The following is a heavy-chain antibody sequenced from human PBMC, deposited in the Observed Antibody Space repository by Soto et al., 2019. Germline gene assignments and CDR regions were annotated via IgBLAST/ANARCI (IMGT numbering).Heavy chain of an antibody. CDR3: ARLGYSGYFDY. Sequence: SETLSLTCTVSGGSISSSSYYWGWIRQPPGKGLEWIGSIYYSGSTYYNPSLKSRVTISVDTSKNQFSLKLSSVTAADTAVYYCARLGYSGYFDYWGQGTLVTVPS. CDR2: IYYSGST. CDR1: GGSISSSSYY. J-gene: IGHJ4*02. D-gene: IGHD5-12*01. V-gene: IGHV4-39*01.